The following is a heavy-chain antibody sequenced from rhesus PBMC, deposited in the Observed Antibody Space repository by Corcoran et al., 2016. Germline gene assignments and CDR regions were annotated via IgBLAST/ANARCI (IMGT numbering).Heavy chain of an antibody. V-gene: IGHV4-169*01. Sequence: SWIRQAPGKGLEWIGYIYGSGSSTNYNPSLKSRVTLSVDTSKNQLSLKLSSVTAADTAVYYCARCPDDDYGYYHIDYWGQGVLVTVSS. CDR2: IYGSGSST. CDR3: ARCPDDDYGYYHIDY. J-gene: IGHJ4*01. D-gene: IGHD3-9*01.